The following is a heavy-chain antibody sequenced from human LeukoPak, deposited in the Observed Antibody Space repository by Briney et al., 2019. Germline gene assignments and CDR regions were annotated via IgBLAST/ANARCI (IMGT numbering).Heavy chain of an antibody. J-gene: IGHJ5*02. CDR1: GYTFTSYG. V-gene: IGHV1-18*01. CDR3: ARDLYGGNSDWFDP. Sequence: ASVKVSCKASGYTFTSYGISWVRQAPGQGLEWMGWINTYNDNTNYAQKLQGRVTMTTDTSTSTAYMELRSLRSDDAAVYYCARDLYGGNSDWFDPWGQGTLVTVSS. CDR2: INTYNDNT. D-gene: IGHD4-23*01.